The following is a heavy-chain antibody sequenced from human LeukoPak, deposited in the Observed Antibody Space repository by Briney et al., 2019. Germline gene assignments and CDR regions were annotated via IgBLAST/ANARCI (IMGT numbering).Heavy chain of an antibody. CDR1: GFTFSSYS. CDR2: ISSSSSYI. Sequence: GVSLRLSCAASGFTFSSYSMNWVRQAPGKGLEWVSSISSSSSYIYYADSVKGRFTISRDNAKNSLYLQMNSLRAEDTAVYYCARGPRYSSGLFDPWGQGTLVTVSS. V-gene: IGHV3-21*01. CDR3: ARGPRYSSGLFDP. J-gene: IGHJ5*02. D-gene: IGHD6-19*01.